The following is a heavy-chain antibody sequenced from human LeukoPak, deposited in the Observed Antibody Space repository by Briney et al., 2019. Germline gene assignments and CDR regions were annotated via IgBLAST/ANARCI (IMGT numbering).Heavy chain of an antibody. CDR1: GFTFSDYY. Sequence: PGGSLRLSCAASGFTFSDYYMSWIRQAPGKGLEWVSFISNSGGTIYYADSVKGRFTISRDNAKKSLYLQMNSLRAEDTAVYYCATPPITIFGVVSDYWGQGILVTVSS. D-gene: IGHD3-3*01. V-gene: IGHV3-11*01. J-gene: IGHJ4*02. CDR2: ISNSGGTI. CDR3: ATPPITIFGVVSDY.